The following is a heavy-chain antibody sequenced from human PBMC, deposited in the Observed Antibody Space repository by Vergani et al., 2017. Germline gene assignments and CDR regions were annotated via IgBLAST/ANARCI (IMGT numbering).Heavy chain of an antibody. CDR1: GYTFTSYA. V-gene: IGHV1-3*01. CDR3: AREWQGGTVDTAMAATYYYYYMDV. J-gene: IGHJ6*03. D-gene: IGHD5-18*01. CDR2: INAGNGNT. Sequence: QVQLVQSGAEVKKPGASVKVSCKASGYTFTSYAMHWVRQAPGQRLEWMGWINAGNGNTKYSQKFQGRVTITRDTSASTAYMELSSLRSEDTAVYYCAREWQGGTVDTAMAATYYYYYMDVWGKGTTVTVSS.